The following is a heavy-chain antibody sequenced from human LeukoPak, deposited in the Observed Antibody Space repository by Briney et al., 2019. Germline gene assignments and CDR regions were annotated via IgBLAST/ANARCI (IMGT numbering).Heavy chain of an antibody. CDR1: GYSFTSYW. CDR3: ARQRGYTYGQAFDA. V-gene: IGHV5-51*01. J-gene: IGHJ3*01. D-gene: IGHD5-18*01. CDR2: INPGDSET. Sequence: GESLKIPCKGSGYSFTSYWIGWVRQMPGKGLEWMGIINPGDSETRYSPSFQGQVTISADKSISTAYLQWGSLKASDTAMYYCARQRGYTYGQAFDAWGQGTMVAVSS.